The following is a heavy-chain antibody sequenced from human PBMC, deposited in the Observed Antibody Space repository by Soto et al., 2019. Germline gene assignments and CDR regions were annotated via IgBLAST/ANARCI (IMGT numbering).Heavy chain of an antibody. CDR3: VRGFGQLDHFDF. CDR1: GFTFANYS. J-gene: IGHJ4*02. D-gene: IGHD6-6*01. CDR2: ISASSTYK. Sequence: GGSLRLSCTATGFTFANYSMNRVRQAPGKGLEWVSAISASSTYKYYGASVQGRFTISRDNSKNSLYLQLNSLRAEDTAVYYCVRGFGQLDHFDFWGQGALVTVSS. V-gene: IGHV3-21*01.